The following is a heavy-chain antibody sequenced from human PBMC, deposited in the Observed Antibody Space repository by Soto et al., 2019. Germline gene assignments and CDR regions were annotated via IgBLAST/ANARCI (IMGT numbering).Heavy chain of an antibody. Sequence: QVQLVESGEGLVKLGGSLRLPCAASGFTFIAYHMGWFPQVQGKGLEWVSYISSSSSYTNYADSGKGRFTISRDNAKNSLYLQMNSLRAEDTAVYYCARGGPVGDYWGQGTLVTVSS. CDR2: ISSSSSYT. D-gene: IGHD3-16*01. CDR1: GFTFIAYH. J-gene: IGHJ4*02. V-gene: IGHV3-11*06. CDR3: ARGGPVGDY.